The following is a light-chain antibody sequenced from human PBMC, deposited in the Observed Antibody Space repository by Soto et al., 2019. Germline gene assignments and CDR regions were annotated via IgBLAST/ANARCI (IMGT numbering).Light chain of an antibody. V-gene: IGKV3-11*01. CDR2: DAS. CDR1: QSVSSY. J-gene: IGKJ1*01. CDR3: QQRNKWRT. Sequence: EIVFTQSPATLSLSTGERATLSCRASQSVSSYLAWYQQKPGQAPRLLIYDASKRATGIPARFSGSGFGTDYTLTISSLEPEDFAVYYCQQRNKWRTFGQGTKVDIK.